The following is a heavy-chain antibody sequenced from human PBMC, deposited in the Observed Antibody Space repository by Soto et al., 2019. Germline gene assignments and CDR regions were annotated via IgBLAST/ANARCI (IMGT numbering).Heavy chain of an antibody. CDR3: VKHAEYQLVSWFDP. D-gene: IGHD6-6*01. J-gene: IGHJ5*02. CDR1: GFSFSTYA. CDR2: ISAGGGSP. V-gene: IGHV3-23*01. Sequence: EVQVLESGGGLVQPGGSLRLSCAASGFSFSTYAMSWVRQAPGKGLEWVSGISAGGGSPFIADSVKGRFIISRDNAKDTLYLQMNSLTVEDTAIYYCVKHAEYQLVSWFDPWGQGNLVTVSS.